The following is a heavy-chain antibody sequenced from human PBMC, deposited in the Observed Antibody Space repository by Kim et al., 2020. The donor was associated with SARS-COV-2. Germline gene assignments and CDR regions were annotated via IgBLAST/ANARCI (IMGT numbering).Heavy chain of an antibody. CDR3: ARVSGISIFGVVVTGPFDY. CDR2: IYYSGST. CDR1: GGSISSGGYY. J-gene: IGHJ4*02. D-gene: IGHD3-3*01. V-gene: IGHV4-31*03. Sequence: TLSLTCTVSGGSISSGGYYWSWIRQHPGKGLEWIGYIYYSGSTYYNPSLKSRVTISVDTSKNQFSLKLSSVTAADTAVYYCARVSGISIFGVVVTGPFDYWGQGTLVTVSS.